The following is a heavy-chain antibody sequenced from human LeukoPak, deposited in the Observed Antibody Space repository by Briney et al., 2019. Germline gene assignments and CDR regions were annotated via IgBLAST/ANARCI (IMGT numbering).Heavy chain of an antibody. CDR2: ISSGSTYM. V-gene: IGHV3-21*01. CDR3: AREPGPAAPPVGY. D-gene: IGHD2-2*01. Sequence: GGSLRLSCAASGFTFASYGMNWVRQAPGKGLEWVSSISSGSTYMYYADSVKGRFTISRDNAKNSVYLQMNSLRVEDTAVYYCAREPGPAAPPVGYWGQGTLVTVSS. J-gene: IGHJ4*02. CDR1: GFTFASYG.